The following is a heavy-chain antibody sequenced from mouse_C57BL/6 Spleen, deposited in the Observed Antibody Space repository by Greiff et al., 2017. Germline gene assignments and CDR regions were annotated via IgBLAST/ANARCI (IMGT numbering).Heavy chain of an antibody. V-gene: IGHV1-64*01. J-gene: IGHJ3*01. CDR2: IHPNSGST. CDR3: ARETYGNSSFAY. D-gene: IGHD2-1*01. CDR1: GYTFTSYW. Sequence: VQLQQPGAELVKPGASVKLSCKASGYTFTSYWMHWVKQRPGQGLEWIGMIHPNSGSTNYNEKFKSKATLTVDKSSSTAYMQLSSLTSEDSAVYCCARETYGNSSFAYWGQGTLVTVSA.